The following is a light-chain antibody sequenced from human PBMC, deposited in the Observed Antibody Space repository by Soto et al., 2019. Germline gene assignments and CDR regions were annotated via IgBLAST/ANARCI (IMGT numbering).Light chain of an antibody. CDR3: QQYNTWPPKLT. CDR1: QSVSSSY. J-gene: IGKJ4*01. Sequence: EIVFTQSPGTLSLSPGDLATLTCRASQSVSSSYLAWYQQKPGQAPRLLIYGASTRATGIPARFSGSGSGTEFTLTISSLQSEDFAVYYCQQYNTWPPKLTFGGGTKVDIK. CDR2: GAS. V-gene: IGKV3-15*01.